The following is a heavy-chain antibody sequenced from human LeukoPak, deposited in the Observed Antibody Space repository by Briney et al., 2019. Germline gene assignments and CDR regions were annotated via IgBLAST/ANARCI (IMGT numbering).Heavy chain of an antibody. J-gene: IGHJ4*02. CDR3: AKAVVPVISQHYFDY. CDR1: GFTFSTYD. V-gene: IGHV3-30*02. Sequence: GGSLRLSCEVSGFTFSTYDMHWVRQAPGKGLEWVAYIRYDGSSIHYGDSAKGRFNISRDNSKNTLYLQMKSLRAEDTAVYYCAKAVVPVISQHYFDYWGQGTLVTVSS. CDR2: IRYDGSSI. D-gene: IGHD3-22*01.